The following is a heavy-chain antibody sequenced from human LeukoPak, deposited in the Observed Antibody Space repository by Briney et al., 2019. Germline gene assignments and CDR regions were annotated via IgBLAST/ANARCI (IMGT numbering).Heavy chain of an antibody. J-gene: IGHJ4*02. CDR3: ARSIDVYYGSGSHQNPFDY. D-gene: IGHD3-10*01. CDR1: GGTFSSYA. CDR2: IIPIFGTA. Sequence: SVKVSCKASGGTFSSYAISWVRQAPGQGLEWMGGIIPIFGTANYAQKFQGRVTITADESTSTAYMELSSLRSEDAAVYHCARSIDVYYGSGSHQNPFDYWGQGTLVTVSS. V-gene: IGHV1-69*13.